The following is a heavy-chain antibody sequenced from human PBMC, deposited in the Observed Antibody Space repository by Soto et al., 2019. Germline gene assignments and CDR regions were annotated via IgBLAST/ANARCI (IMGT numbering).Heavy chain of an antibody. Sequence: GGSLRLSCAASGFTFSSYAMSWVRQAPGKGLEWVSAIRGSGGSTYYADSVKGRFTISRDNSKNTLYLQMNSLRAEDTAVYYCAKDIEYSSSYYFDYWGQGTLVTVSS. CDR1: GFTFSSYA. CDR2: IRGSGGST. V-gene: IGHV3-23*01. J-gene: IGHJ4*02. D-gene: IGHD6-6*01. CDR3: AKDIEYSSSYYFDY.